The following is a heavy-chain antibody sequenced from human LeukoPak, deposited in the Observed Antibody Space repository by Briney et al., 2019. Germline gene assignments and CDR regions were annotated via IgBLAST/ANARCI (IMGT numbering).Heavy chain of an antibody. D-gene: IGHD2-2*01. CDR1: GYTFTGYY. CDR3: ARGRFHCSSTSCHFFDY. V-gene: IGHV1-2*02. CDR2: INPNSGGT. J-gene: IGHJ4*02. Sequence: ASVKVSCKASGYTFTGYYMHLVRQAPRQGLEWMGWINPNSGGTNYAQKFQGRVTMTRDTSISTAYMELSRLRSDDTAVYYCARGRFHCSSTSCHFFDYWGQGTLVTVSS.